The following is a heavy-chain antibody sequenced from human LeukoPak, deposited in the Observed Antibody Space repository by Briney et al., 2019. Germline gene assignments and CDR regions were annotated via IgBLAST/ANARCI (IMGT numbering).Heavy chain of an antibody. CDR3: ARDKMGATFDY. Sequence: GGSLRLSCAASGFTFSSYAMHWVRQAPGKGLEWVAVISYDGSNKYYADSVKGRFTISRDNPKNTLYLQMNSLRAEDTAVYYCARDKMGATFDYWGQGTLVTVSS. J-gene: IGHJ4*02. CDR1: GFTFSSYA. V-gene: IGHV3-30-3*01. D-gene: IGHD1-26*01. CDR2: ISYDGSNK.